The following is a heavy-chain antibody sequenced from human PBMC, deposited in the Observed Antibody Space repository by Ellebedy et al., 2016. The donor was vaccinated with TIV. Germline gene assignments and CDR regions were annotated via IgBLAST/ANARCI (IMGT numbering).Heavy chain of an antibody. J-gene: IGHJ4*02. CDR3: ARSGYFDWLFHAGQVGFFDY. CDR2: INHSGST. Sequence: SETLSLTCAVYGGSFSGYYWSWIRQPPGKGLEWIGEINHSGSTNYNPSLKSRVTISVDTSKNQFSLKLSSVTAADTAVYYCARSGYFDWLFHAGQVGFFDYWGQGTLVTVSS. V-gene: IGHV4-34*01. D-gene: IGHD3-9*01. CDR1: GGSFSGYY.